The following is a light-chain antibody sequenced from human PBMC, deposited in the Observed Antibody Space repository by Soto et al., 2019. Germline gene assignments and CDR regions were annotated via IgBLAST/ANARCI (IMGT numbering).Light chain of an antibody. V-gene: IGKV3-11*01. Sequence: EIVLTQSPATLSLSRGERATLSCRASQGISSHLACYQHKPGQAPRLLIYGASNRATGIPARFSGRGSGTDFNLTISSLETEDFAVYYCQQRINWPLTFGGGTKVEIK. CDR2: GAS. J-gene: IGKJ4*01. CDR1: QGISSH. CDR3: QQRINWPLT.